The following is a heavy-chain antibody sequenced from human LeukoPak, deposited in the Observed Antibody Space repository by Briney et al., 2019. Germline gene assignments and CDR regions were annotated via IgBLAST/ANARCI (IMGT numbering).Heavy chain of an antibody. J-gene: IGHJ4*02. Sequence: ASVKVSCKASGYTFTSYYMHWVRQAPGQGLEWMGIINPSGGSTSYAQKFQGRVTMTRDMSTSTVHMELSSLRSEDTAVYYCARDLSYYDSSGYWDYWGQGTLVTVSS. D-gene: IGHD3-22*01. V-gene: IGHV1-46*01. CDR2: INPSGGST. CDR3: ARDLSYYDSSGYWDY. CDR1: GYTFTSYY.